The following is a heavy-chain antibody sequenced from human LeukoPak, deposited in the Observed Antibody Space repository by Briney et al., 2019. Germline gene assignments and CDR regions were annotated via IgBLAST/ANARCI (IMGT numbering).Heavy chain of an antibody. J-gene: IGHJ6*03. CDR1: GFTFSSYA. CDR2: ISGSGGST. V-gene: IGHV3-23*01. CDR3: AKGVYYYDSSGYYYRYYYCYYMDV. D-gene: IGHD3-22*01. Sequence: GGSLRLSCAASGFTFSSYAMSWVRQAPGKGLEWVSSISGSGGSTYYADSVKGRFTISRDNSKNTLYLQMNSLRAEDTAIYYCAKGVYYYDSSGYYYRYYYCYYMDVWGKGTTVTISS.